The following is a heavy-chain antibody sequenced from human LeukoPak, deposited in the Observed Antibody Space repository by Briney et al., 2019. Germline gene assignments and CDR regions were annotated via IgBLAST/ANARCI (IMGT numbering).Heavy chain of an antibody. Sequence: SETLSLTCAVYGGSFSGYYWSWIRQPPGKGLEWIGEINHSGSTNYNPSLKSRVTISVDTSKNQFSLKLSSVTAADTAVYYCASQYGGATSWFDPWGQGTLVTVSS. J-gene: IGHJ5*02. CDR2: INHSGST. CDR1: GGSFSGYY. V-gene: IGHV4-34*01. CDR3: ASQYGGATSWFDP. D-gene: IGHD1-26*01.